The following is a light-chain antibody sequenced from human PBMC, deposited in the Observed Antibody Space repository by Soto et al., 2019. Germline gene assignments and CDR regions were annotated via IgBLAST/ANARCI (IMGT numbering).Light chain of an antibody. Sequence: EIVLTQSPGTLSLAPGERATISFRASQSVSSSYLAWYHQNPGQPPSPLIYGASSRATGIPHRFSGSGSGTDFPLPISRLEPEDFAVYYCQQYGSSPWTVGQGTK. CDR3: QQYGSSPWT. CDR2: GAS. CDR1: QSVSSSY. J-gene: IGKJ1*01. V-gene: IGKV3-20*01.